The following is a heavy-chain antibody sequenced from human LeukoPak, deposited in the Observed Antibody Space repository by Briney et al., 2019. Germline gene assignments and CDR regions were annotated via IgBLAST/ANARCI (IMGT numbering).Heavy chain of an antibody. CDR2: INPSGGST. CDR3: VRATREPDH. J-gene: IGHJ4*02. Sequence: ASVKVSCKASGYTFTNFYMSWVRQAPGQGLQWMGIINPSGGSTSYAQKFQGRVTITRDTSTSTVFMELGSLRSEDTAMYYCVRATREPDHWGQGTLVTVSS. V-gene: IGHV1-46*01. D-gene: IGHD1-26*01. CDR1: GYTFTNFY.